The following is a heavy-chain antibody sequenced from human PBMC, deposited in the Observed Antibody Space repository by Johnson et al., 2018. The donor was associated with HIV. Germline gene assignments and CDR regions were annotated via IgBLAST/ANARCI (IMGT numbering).Heavy chain of an antibody. CDR3: ARDWVIGDAFDI. Sequence: VQLVESGGGLVQPGRSLRLSCAASGFTFDDYAMHWVRQAPGKGLEWVSGINWNGGSIGYADSVKGRFTISRDNAKNSLYLQMNSLRAEDTAVYYCARDWVIGDAFDIWGQGTKVTVSS. CDR2: INWNGGSI. V-gene: IGHV3-9*01. D-gene: IGHD2-21*01. J-gene: IGHJ3*02. CDR1: GFTFDDYA.